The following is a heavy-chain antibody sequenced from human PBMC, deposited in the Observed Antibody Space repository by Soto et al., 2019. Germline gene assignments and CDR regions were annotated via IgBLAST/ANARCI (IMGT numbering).Heavy chain of an antibody. CDR1: GGTFSSYT. V-gene: IGHV1-69*08. Sequence: QVQLVQSGAEVKKPGSSVKVSCKASGGTFSSYTISWVRQAPGQGLEWMGRIIPILGIANYAQKFQGRDTITADKSTSTAYMELSNLRSEDTAVHYCAIEEYYYGSGAFFDYWGQGTLVTVSS. CDR3: AIEEYYYGSGAFFDY. J-gene: IGHJ4*02. CDR2: IIPILGIA. D-gene: IGHD3-10*01.